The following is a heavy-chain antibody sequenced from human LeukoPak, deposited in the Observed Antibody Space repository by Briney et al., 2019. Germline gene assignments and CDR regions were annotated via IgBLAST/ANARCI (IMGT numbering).Heavy chain of an antibody. D-gene: IGHD3-3*02. CDR1: GYTFTGYY. CDR2: INPNSGGT. J-gene: IGHJ4*02. V-gene: IGHV1-2*02. Sequence: GASVKVSCKASGYTFTGYYMHWVRQAPGQGLEWMGWINPNSGGTNYAQKFQGRVTMTRDTSISTAYMELSRLRSDDTAVYYCATTAFLEWVGPWGTGFDYWGQGTLVTVSS. CDR3: ATTAFLEWVGPWGTGFDY.